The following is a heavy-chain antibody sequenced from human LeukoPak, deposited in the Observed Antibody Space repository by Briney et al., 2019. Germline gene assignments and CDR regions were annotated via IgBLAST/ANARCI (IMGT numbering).Heavy chain of an antibody. CDR1: GFTFSSYA. Sequence: PGGSLRLSCAASGFTFSSYAMSWVRQAPGKGLEWVSAISGSGGSTYYADSVKGRFTISRDNAKNTLSLQMNSLRAEDTAVYYCARDYQYGLDVWGQGTTVTVSS. V-gene: IGHV3-23*01. CDR2: ISGSGGST. J-gene: IGHJ6*02. CDR3: ARDYQYGLDV.